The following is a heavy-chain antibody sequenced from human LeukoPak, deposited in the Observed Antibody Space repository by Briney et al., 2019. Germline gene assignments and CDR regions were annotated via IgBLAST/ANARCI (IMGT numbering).Heavy chain of an antibody. Sequence: GGSLRLSCAASGFTFSSYSMNWVRQAPGKGPEWVSYISSSSSTIYYADSVKGRFTISRDNAKNSLYLQMNSLRAEDTAVYYCARDFYDFWSGYYSLGYYYYYGMDVWGQGTTVTVSS. D-gene: IGHD3-3*01. V-gene: IGHV3-48*01. CDR1: GFTFSSYS. J-gene: IGHJ6*02. CDR3: ARDFYDFWSGYYSLGYYYYYGMDV. CDR2: ISSSSSTI.